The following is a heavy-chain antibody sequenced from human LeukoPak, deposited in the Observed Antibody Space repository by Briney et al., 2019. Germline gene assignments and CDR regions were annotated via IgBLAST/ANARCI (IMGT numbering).Heavy chain of an antibody. J-gene: IGHJ4*02. CDR2: ISSSGRTT. D-gene: IGHD3-22*01. CDR3: ARDGGNWHYASAYYSPGH. Sequence: GGSLRLSCAASGFTFSSYEMNWVRQAPGKGLEWVSYISSSGRTTYYADSVQGRFTISRDNAKNSLYLQMNSLRAEDTAFYYCARDGGNWHYASAYYSPGHWGQGTLVTVSS. V-gene: IGHV3-48*03. CDR1: GFTFSSYE.